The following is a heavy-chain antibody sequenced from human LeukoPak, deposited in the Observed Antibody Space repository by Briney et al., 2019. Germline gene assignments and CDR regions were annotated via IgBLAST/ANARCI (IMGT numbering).Heavy chain of an antibody. CDR3: AREERITIFGVVKGFDY. V-gene: IGHV4-34*01. CDR2: INHSGST. CDR1: GGSFSGYY. Sequence: KPSETLSLTCAVYGGSFSGYYWSWIRQPPGKGLEWIGEINHSGSTNYNPSLKSRVTISVDTSKNQFSLKLSSVTAADTAVYYCAREERITIFGVVKGFDYWGQGTLVTVSS. D-gene: IGHD3-3*01. J-gene: IGHJ4*02.